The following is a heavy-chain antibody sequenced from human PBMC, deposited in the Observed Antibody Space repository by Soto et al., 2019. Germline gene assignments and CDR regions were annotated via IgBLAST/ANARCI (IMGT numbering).Heavy chain of an antibody. CDR1: GFTFSSYE. Sequence: PGASLRLSCAASGFTFSSYEMNWVRQAPGKGLEWVSYISSSGSTIYYADSVKGRFTISRDNAKNSLYLQMNSLRAEDTAVYYCAREVGATVAEYYFDYWGQGTLVTVSS. CDR2: ISSSGSTI. V-gene: IGHV3-48*03. CDR3: AREVGATVAEYYFDY. J-gene: IGHJ4*02. D-gene: IGHD1-26*01.